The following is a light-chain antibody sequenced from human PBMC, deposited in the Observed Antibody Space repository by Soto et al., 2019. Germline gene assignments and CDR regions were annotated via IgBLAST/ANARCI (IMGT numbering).Light chain of an antibody. V-gene: IGKV1-5*01. Sequence: DMQMTQSPSTLSASVGDRVTITCRASQSISSWLAWYQQKPGKAPKLLIYDASSLESGVPSRFSGSGSGTEFTLTISSLQPDDFTTYYCQQYNTHSETFGKGTKVDIK. J-gene: IGKJ1*01. CDR1: QSISSW. CDR2: DAS. CDR3: QQYNTHSET.